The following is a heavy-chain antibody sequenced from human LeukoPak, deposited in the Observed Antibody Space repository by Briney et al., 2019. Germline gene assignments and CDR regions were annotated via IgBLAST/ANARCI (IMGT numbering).Heavy chain of an antibody. J-gene: IGHJ4*02. CDR2: INAGNGNT. CDR3: ASHSSGWYVDLDY. CDR1: GYTFTSYA. Sequence: GASVKVSCKASGYTFTSYAMHWVRQAPGQRLEWMGWINAGNGNTKYSQEFQGRVTITRDTSASTAYMELSRLRSDDTAVYYCASHSSGWYVDLDYWGQGTLVTVSS. V-gene: IGHV1-3*01. D-gene: IGHD6-19*01.